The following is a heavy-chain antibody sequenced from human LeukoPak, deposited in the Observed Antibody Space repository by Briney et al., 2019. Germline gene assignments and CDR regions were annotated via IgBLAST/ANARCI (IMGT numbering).Heavy chain of an antibody. CDR2: IWYDGSNK. CDR3: ARGLAIYDFWSGYYPYYFDH. V-gene: IGHV3-33*08. J-gene: IGHJ4*02. D-gene: IGHD3-3*01. CDR1: GFTFSSYG. Sequence: GGSLRLSCAASGFTFSSYGMHWVRQAPGKGLEWVAVIWYDGSNKYYADSVKGRFTISRDNSKNTLYLQMNSLRAEDTAVYYCARGLAIYDFWSGYYPYYFDHWGQGTLVTVSS.